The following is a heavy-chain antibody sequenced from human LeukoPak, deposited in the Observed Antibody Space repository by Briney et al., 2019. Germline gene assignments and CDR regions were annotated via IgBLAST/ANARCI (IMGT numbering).Heavy chain of an antibody. V-gene: IGHV3-23*01. CDR1: GFTFSIYS. D-gene: IGHD6-13*01. J-gene: IGHJ1*01. CDR2: TSGRGGST. CDR3: AKGEYSSSWYAEYFQH. Sequence: GGSLRLSCAASGFTFSIYSMSWVRQAPGKGLEWVSATSGRGGSTYYADSVKGRFTMSRDNSKNTLYLQMNSLRAEDTAVYYCAKGEYSSSWYAEYFQHWGQGTLVTVSS.